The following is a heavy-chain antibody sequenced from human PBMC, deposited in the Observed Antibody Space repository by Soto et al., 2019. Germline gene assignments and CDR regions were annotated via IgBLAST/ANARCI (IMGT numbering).Heavy chain of an antibody. CDR3: ARDKYYGSGSYYYYYYGMDV. CDR1: GGSISSYY. V-gene: IGHV4-59*01. J-gene: IGHJ6*02. D-gene: IGHD3-10*01. Sequence: PSETLSLTCTVSGGSISSYYWSWIRQPPGKGLEWIGYIYYSGSTNYNPSLKSRVTISVDTSKNQFSLKLSSVTAADTAVYYCARDKYYGSGSYYYYYYGMDVWGQGTTVTVSS. CDR2: IYYSGST.